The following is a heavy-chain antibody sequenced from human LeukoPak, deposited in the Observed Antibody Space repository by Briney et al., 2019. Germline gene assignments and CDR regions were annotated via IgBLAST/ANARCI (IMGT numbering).Heavy chain of an antibody. CDR3: ARGPYYDILTGSYYFDY. J-gene: IGHJ4*02. D-gene: IGHD3-9*01. CDR2: INHSGST. V-gene: IGHV4-34*01. Sequence: SETLSLTCAVYGGSFSGYYWSWIRQPPGKGLEWIGEINHSGSTNYNPSLKSRVTISVDTSKNQFSLKLSSVTAADTAVYYCARGPYYDILTGSYYFDYWGQGTLVTVSS. CDR1: GGSFSGYY.